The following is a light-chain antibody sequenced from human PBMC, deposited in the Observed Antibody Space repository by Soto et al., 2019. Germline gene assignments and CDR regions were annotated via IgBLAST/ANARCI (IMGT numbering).Light chain of an antibody. Sequence: EIVLTQSPATLSLSPRERATLFCRASQSVSSSFAWYQQKPGQAPRLLIYDASNRATGIPARFSGGGSGTDFTLTISSLEPEDSALYYCQHRSDWPPGATFGGGTKVEIK. CDR2: DAS. J-gene: IGKJ4*01. CDR3: QHRSDWPPGAT. CDR1: QSVSSS. V-gene: IGKV3-11*01.